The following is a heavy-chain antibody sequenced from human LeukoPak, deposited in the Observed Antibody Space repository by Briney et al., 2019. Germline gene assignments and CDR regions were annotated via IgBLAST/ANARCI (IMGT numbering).Heavy chain of an antibody. D-gene: IGHD6-19*01. V-gene: IGHV5-51*01. J-gene: IGHJ3*02. Sequence: GESLKISCKASGYSFTSYWAAWVRQMPGKGLEWMGIIYPGDSNTRYSPSFQGQVTISADKSISTAYLQWSSLKASDTAMYYCATLAGRGLDAFDIWGQGTMVTVSS. CDR1: GYSFTSYW. CDR2: IYPGDSNT. CDR3: ATLAGRGLDAFDI.